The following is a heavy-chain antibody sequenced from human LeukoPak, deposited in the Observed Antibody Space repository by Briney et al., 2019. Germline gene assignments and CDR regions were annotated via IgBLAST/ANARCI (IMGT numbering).Heavy chain of an antibody. V-gene: IGHV4-30-2*01. CDR1: GGSISSGGYS. CDR3: ARYAVAATGGYYFDY. CDR2: IYHSGST. J-gene: IGHJ4*02. Sequence: SETLSLTCAVSGGSISSGGYSWSWIRQPPGKGLEWIGYIYHSGSTYYNPSLKSRVTISVERSKNQFSLKLSSVTAPDTAVYYCARYAVAATGGYYFDYWGQGTLVTVSS. D-gene: IGHD2-15*01.